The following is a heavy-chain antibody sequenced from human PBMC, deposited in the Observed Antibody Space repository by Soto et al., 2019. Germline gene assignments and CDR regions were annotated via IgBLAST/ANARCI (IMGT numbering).Heavy chain of an antibody. D-gene: IGHD3-22*01. Sequence: PGESLKISCKGSGYIFTSYWIGWVRQMPGKGLEWMGIIYPGDSYTRYSPSFQGQVTISADKSISTAYLQWSSLKASDTAIYYCARLNYYDTSGYLDYWGQGTLVTVSS. CDR2: IYPGDSYT. V-gene: IGHV5-51*01. CDR3: ARLNYYDTSGYLDY. CDR1: GYIFTSYW. J-gene: IGHJ4*02.